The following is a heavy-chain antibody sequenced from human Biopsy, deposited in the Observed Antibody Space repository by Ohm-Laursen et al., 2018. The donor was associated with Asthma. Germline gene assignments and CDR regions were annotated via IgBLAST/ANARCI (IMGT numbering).Heavy chain of an antibody. J-gene: IGHJ4*02. Sequence: GASVKVSCKISGYSLTDLSMHWVRQAPGQGLEWMGGHDHEEGGTVNARRFQGRVTMTEDTSTDTAYMELSSLSSDDTAVYYCARSYVTDSYPVLVLDYWGQGTLVTVSS. CDR1: GYSLTDLS. D-gene: IGHD3-10*02. V-gene: IGHV1-24*01. CDR2: HDHEEGGT. CDR3: ARSYVTDSYPVLVLDY.